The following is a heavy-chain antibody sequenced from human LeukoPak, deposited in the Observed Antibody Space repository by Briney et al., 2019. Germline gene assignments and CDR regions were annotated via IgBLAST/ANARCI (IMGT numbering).Heavy chain of an antibody. CDR2: ISGSSNYI. Sequence: GGSLRLSCAASGFAFSTYSMNWVRQAPGKGLEWVSSISGSSNYIYYADSVKGRFTISRDNAKNSLYLQMNSLRAEDTAVYYCARDRPLQQLVGYYFDYWGQGTLVTVSS. D-gene: IGHD6-6*01. CDR3: ARDRPLQQLVGYYFDY. CDR1: GFAFSTYS. V-gene: IGHV3-21*01. J-gene: IGHJ4*02.